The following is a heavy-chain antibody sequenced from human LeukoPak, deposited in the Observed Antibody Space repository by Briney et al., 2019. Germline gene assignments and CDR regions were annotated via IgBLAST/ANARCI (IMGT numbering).Heavy chain of an antibody. CDR1: GFTLNNYG. Sequence: GGSLRLSCAASGFTLNNYGIHWVRQAPGKGLEWVAFIRYDGTNEYYADSVKGRFTISRDNSKNTLYLEMDSLRAEDTAVYYCAKNYYSDTSAYFRYAFDIWGQGTVVTVSS. CDR3: AKNYYSDTSAYFRYAFDI. J-gene: IGHJ3*02. D-gene: IGHD3-22*01. V-gene: IGHV3-30*02. CDR2: IRYDGTNE.